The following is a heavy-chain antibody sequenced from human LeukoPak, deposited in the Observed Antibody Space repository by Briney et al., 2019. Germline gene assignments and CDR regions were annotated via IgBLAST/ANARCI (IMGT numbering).Heavy chain of an antibody. CDR2: IRFDGTSK. V-gene: IGHV3-30*02. CDR3: AKTSLSDPSGHYYYMDV. Sequence: GGSLRLSCAASGFTFSSYEMNWVRQAPGKGLEWVAFIRFDGTSKFYADSVKARFTISRDNSQNTVSLQLNNLRIEDTALYYCAKTSLSDPSGHYYYMDVWGKGTTVTVSS. CDR1: GFTFSSYE. D-gene: IGHD3-3*01. J-gene: IGHJ6*03.